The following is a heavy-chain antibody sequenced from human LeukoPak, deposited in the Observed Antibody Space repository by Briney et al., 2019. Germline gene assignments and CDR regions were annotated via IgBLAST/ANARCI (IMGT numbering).Heavy chain of an antibody. D-gene: IGHD2-2*01. CDR2: INVGNGNT. V-gene: IGHV1-3*01. CDR3: ASINCSSTSCPLDY. Sequence: ASVKVSCKASGYTFTSYAMHWVRQAPGQRLEWMGWINVGNGNTKYSQKFQGRVTITRDTSASTAYMELSSLRSEDTAVYYCASINCSSTSCPLDYWGQGTLVTVSS. CDR1: GYTFTSYA. J-gene: IGHJ4*02.